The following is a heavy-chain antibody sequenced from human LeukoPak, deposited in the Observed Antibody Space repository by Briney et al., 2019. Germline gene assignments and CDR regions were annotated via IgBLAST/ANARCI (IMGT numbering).Heavy chain of an antibody. D-gene: IGHD6-19*01. Sequence: GASVKVSCKASGYTFSMYYIHWVRQAPGQGLEWMGIINPSGGGTKYAQKFQGRVSMTRDTSTKIVYMELSSLRSEDTAVYYCARGGIAVEDFFDPWGQGTLVTVSS. J-gene: IGHJ5*02. CDR1: GYTFSMYY. CDR2: INPSGGGT. CDR3: ARGGIAVEDFFDP. V-gene: IGHV1-46*01.